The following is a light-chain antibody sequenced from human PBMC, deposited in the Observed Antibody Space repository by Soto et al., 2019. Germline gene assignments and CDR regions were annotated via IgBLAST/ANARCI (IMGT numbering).Light chain of an antibody. J-gene: IGKJ1*01. V-gene: IGKV1-5*01. CDR1: QSISSR. CDR3: QQYNSYSVT. CDR2: DAS. Sequence: DIQMTQSPSTLSASVGDRVTITCRASQSISSRLAWYQQKPEKAPKFLVYDASNLESGVPSRFSGSGSGTEFTLTISSLQPDDFATYYCQQYNSYSVTFGQGTKVDIK.